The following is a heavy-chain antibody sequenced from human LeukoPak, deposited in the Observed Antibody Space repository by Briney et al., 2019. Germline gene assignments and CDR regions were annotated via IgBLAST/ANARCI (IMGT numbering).Heavy chain of an antibody. CDR1: GFTFSDSY. CDR3: AKAGGAYDY. Sequence: PGGSLRLSCAASGFTFSDSYMSWIRQAPGKGLEWVSYISSSSTYTNYADSVKGRFTISRDDAKNSLYLQMNSLRAEDTAVYYRAKAGGAYDYWGQGTLVTVSS. J-gene: IGHJ4*02. D-gene: IGHD1-26*01. CDR2: ISSSSTYT. V-gene: IGHV3-11*06.